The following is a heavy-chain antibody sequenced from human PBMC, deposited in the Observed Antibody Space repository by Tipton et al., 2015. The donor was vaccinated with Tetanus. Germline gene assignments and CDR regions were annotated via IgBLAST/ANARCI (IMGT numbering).Heavy chain of an antibody. V-gene: IGHV3-33*01. J-gene: IGHJ4*02. Sequence: RSLRLSCAASGFTFSSYGMHWVRQAPGKGLEWVAVIWYDGSNKYYADSVKGRFTISRDNSKNTLYLQMNSLRAEDTAVYYCARDSDGPVVTAMGYFDYWGQGTLVTVSS. CDR1: GFTFSSYG. CDR2: IWYDGSNK. D-gene: IGHD2-21*02. CDR3: ARDSDGPVVTAMGYFDY.